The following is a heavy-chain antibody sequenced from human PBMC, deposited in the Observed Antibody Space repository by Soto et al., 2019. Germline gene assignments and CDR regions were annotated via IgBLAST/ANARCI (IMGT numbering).Heavy chain of an antibody. D-gene: IGHD2-15*01. CDR3: SKVYGYSSGLPDAFDI. Sequence: EVQLLESGGGLVQPGGSLRLSCAASGFTFSSYAMSWVRPAPGKGLEWVSAISGSGGSTYYADSVKGRFTISSDNSKNTLYLQMNSLRSEDTAVYYCSKVYGYSSGLPDAFDIWGQGTMVTVSS. CDR1: GFTFSSYA. J-gene: IGHJ3*02. CDR2: ISGSGGST. V-gene: IGHV3-23*01.